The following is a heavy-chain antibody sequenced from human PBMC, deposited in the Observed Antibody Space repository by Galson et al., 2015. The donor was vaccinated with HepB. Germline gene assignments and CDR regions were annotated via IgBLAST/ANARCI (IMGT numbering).Heavy chain of an antibody. V-gene: IGHV1-18*01. D-gene: IGHD2-15*01. J-gene: IGHJ4*02. Sequence: SVKVSCKASGYRFTSYSIHWVRQAPGQGLEWMGWISDYNGNTNYAQNLQDRVTMTTDTSTSTAYMELRSLRSDDTAVYYCARPTKAYCSGGSCSPFDYWGQGTLVTVSS. CDR2: ISDYNGNT. CDR3: ARPTKAYCSGGSCSPFDY. CDR1: GYRFTSYS.